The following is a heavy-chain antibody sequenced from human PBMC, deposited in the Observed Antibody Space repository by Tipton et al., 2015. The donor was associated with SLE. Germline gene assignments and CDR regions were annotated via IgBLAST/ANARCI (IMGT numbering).Heavy chain of an antibody. J-gene: IGHJ4*02. CDR3: AKDYNYDNADYN. V-gene: IGHV4-59*12. D-gene: IGHD4-17*01. CDR1: GGSIRNYY. CDR2: MYHSGST. Sequence: TLSLTCTVSGGSIRNYYWSWMRQPPGKGLEWIGQMYHSGSTNSNPSLKSRVSMSVDKSKNQFSLKLSSVTVADTAVYYCAKDYNYDNADYNWGQGKLVIVSS.